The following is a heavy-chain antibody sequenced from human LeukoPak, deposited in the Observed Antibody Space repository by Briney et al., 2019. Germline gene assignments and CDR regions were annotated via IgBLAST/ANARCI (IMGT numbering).Heavy chain of an antibody. Sequence: GGALRLSCSASGFTFSSYAMSWGRQAPGKGLEWVSPIRGRRGITYYADSVKGRVTGSGHKSKHTLYLQLNRLRAEDTAVYYCAKDYHSGRFEQLGSYLDYWGQGTLVTVSS. V-gene: IGHV3-23*01. D-gene: IGHD6-13*01. J-gene: IGHJ4*02. CDR3: AKDYHSGRFEQLGSYLDY. CDR2: IRGRRGIT. CDR1: GFTFSSYA.